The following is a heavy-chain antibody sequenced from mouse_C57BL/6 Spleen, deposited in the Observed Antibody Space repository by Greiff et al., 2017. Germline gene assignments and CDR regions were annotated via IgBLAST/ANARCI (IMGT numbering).Heavy chain of an antibody. V-gene: IGHV10-1*01. J-gene: IGHJ4*01. CDR3: VRHGFGSRNAMDY. CDR1: GFSFNTYA. Sequence: EVQRVESGGGLVQPKGSLKLSCAASGFSFNTYAMNWVRQAPGKGLEWVARIRSKSNNYATYYADSVKDRFTISRDDSESMLYLQMNNLKTEDTAMYYCVRHGFGSRNAMDYWGQGTSVTVSS. D-gene: IGHD1-1*01. CDR2: IRSKSNNYAT.